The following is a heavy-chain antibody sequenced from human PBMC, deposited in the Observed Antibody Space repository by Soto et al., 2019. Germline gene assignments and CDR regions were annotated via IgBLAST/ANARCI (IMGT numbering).Heavy chain of an antibody. CDR2: ISSSSSYI. CDR1: GFTFSSYS. Sequence: GGSLRLSCAASGFTFSSYSVNWVRQAPGKGLEWVSSISSSSSYIYYADSVKGRFTISRDNAKNSLYLQMNWLRAEDTAVSYCASVTTNRNYCWGSYYYGMDVWGQGTTVTVSS. J-gene: IGHJ6*02. V-gene: IGHV3-21*01. D-gene: IGHD1-7*01. CDR3: ASVTTNRNYCWGSYYYGMDV.